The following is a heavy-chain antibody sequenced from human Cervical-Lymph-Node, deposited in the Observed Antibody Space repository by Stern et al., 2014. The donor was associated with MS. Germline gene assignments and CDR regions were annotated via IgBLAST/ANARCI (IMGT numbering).Heavy chain of an antibody. D-gene: IGHD3-16*01. J-gene: IGHJ6*02. CDR1: GYTFINYD. CDR3: VRGGLSYGYGLDA. Sequence: VQLVESGSQVRKPGASVKVSCQASGYTFINYDIFWVRQATGQGLEWMGWMHPNSADTDHAQKFQGRVTMTSNTSRSTAYMELSGLRSDDTAVYYCVRGGLSYGYGLDAWGQGTAVIVSS. V-gene: IGHV1-8*01. CDR2: MHPNSADT.